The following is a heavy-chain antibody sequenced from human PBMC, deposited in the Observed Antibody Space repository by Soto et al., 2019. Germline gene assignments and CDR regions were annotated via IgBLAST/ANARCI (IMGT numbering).Heavy chain of an antibody. CDR3: ARGLGVAATLKLYNWFDP. CDR1: GGSFSGYY. D-gene: IGHD6-13*01. V-gene: IGHV4-34*01. J-gene: IGHJ5*02. CDR2: INHSGST. Sequence: SETLSLTCAVYGGSFSGYYWSWIRQPPGKGLEWIGEINHSGSTNYNPSLKSRVTISVDTSKNQFSLKLSSVTAAETAVYYCARGLGVAATLKLYNWFDPWGQGTLVTVSS.